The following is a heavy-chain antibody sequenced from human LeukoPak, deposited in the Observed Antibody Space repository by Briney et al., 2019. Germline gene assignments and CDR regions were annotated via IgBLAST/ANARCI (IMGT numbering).Heavy chain of an antibody. CDR2: IIPIFGTA. Sequence: SVKVSCKASGGTFSSYAISWVRQAPGQGLEWMGRIIPIFGTANYAQKFQGRVTMTTDESTGTAYMELSSLRSEDTAVYYCARTASSSWYNPYYFDYWGQGTLVTVSS. CDR1: GGTFSSYA. D-gene: IGHD6-13*01. CDR3: ARTASSSWYNPYYFDY. J-gene: IGHJ4*02. V-gene: IGHV1-69*05.